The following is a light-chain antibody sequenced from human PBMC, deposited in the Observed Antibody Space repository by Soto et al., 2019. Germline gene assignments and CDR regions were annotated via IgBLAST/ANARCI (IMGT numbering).Light chain of an antibody. CDR2: GNT. CDR1: SSNIGSGYD. CDR3: QSYDSSLSDWV. J-gene: IGLJ3*02. V-gene: IGLV1-40*01. Sequence: QSVLTQPPSVSGAPGKRVTISCTGSSSNIGSGYDVHWYQQLPGTAPKLLIYGNTNRPSGVPDRFSGSKSGTSASLAITGLQAEDEADYYCQSYDSSLSDWVFGGGTKLTV.